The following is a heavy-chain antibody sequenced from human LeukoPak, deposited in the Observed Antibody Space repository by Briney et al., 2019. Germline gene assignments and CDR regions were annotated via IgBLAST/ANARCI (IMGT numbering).Heavy chain of an antibody. CDR1: GFTFSSDS. Sequence: GGSLRLSCAASGFTFSSDSMNWVRQAPGKGLEWVSSIGSSSSYIYYADSVKGRFTISRDNAKNSLYLQMNSLRAEDTAVYYCARDQADTAMLPPYFDYWGQGTLVTVSS. CDR3: ARDQADTAMLPPYFDY. J-gene: IGHJ4*02. CDR2: IGSSSSYI. D-gene: IGHD5-18*01. V-gene: IGHV3-21*01.